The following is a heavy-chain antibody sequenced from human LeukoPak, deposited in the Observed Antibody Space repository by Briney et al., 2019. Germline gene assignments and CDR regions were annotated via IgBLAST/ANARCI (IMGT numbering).Heavy chain of an antibody. J-gene: IGHJ4*02. Sequence: PSETLSLTCTVSGGSISSGVYYWSWIRQPPGKGLEWIGYIYYSGSTYYNPSLKSRVTISVDTSKNQFSLKLSSVTAADTAVYYCARDNDSSGYYDYWGQGTLVTVSS. CDR1: GGSISSGVYY. D-gene: IGHD3-22*01. CDR3: ARDNDSSGYYDY. CDR2: IYYSGST. V-gene: IGHV4-30-4*01.